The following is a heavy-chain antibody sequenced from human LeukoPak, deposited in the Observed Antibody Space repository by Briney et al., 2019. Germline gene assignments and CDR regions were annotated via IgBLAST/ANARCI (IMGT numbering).Heavy chain of an antibody. D-gene: IGHD3-3*01. CDR3: ARDGYDFWSGGFDP. V-gene: IGHV4-38-2*02. Sequence: SETLSLTCTVSGYSISSTYHWGWIRQFPGKGLEWIGSISQSGSTYHNPSLKSRVTISVDTSKNQFSLKLNSVTAADTAVYYCARDGYDFWSGGFDPWGQGTLVTVSS. J-gene: IGHJ5*02. CDR2: ISQSGST. CDR1: GYSISSTYH.